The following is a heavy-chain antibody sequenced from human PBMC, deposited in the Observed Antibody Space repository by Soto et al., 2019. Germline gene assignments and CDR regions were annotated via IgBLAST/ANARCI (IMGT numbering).Heavy chain of an antibody. J-gene: IGHJ4*02. D-gene: IGHD1-1*01. V-gene: IGHV1-18*01. CDR3: ARDPQLERRREFDY. CDR1: GYTFSTYG. CDR2: ISVYNGNT. Sequence: GASVKVSCKASGYTFSTYGISWVRQAPGQGLEWMGWISVYNGNTNYAQSLQGRVTMTTDTSTSTAYMELRSLRSDDTAVYYCARDPQLERRREFDYWGQGTLVTSPQ.